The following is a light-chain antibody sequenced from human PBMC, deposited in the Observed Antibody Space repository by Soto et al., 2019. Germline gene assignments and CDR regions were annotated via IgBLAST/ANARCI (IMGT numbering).Light chain of an antibody. V-gene: IGKV3-20*01. Sequence: ENVLTQSPGTLSLSPGERATLSCRASQRVNRYYLTWYQQKPGEAPRLLIYGASTRATGIPDRFTGSGSGTDFTLTISRLEPEDFAVYYCQKYSSSPLTFGGGTKVEIK. J-gene: IGKJ4*01. CDR3: QKYSSSPLT. CDR1: QRVNRYY. CDR2: GAS.